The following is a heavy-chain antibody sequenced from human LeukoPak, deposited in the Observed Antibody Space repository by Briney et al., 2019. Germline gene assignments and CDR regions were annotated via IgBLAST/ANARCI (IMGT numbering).Heavy chain of an antibody. D-gene: IGHD3-10*01. J-gene: IGHJ4*02. CDR1: AYTFTSYD. Sequence: ASVKVSCKASAYTFTSYDINWVRQATGQGLEWMGWMNPNSGNTGYAQKFQGRVTMTRNTSISTAYMELSSLRSEDTAVYYCAIPMVQGVIDFDYWGQGTLVTVSS. V-gene: IGHV1-8*01. CDR2: MNPNSGNT. CDR3: AIPMVQGVIDFDY.